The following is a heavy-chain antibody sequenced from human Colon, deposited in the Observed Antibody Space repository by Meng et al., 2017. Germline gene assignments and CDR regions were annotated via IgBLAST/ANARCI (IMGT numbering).Heavy chain of an antibody. V-gene: IGHV1-2*06. CDR3: AKIHLGDSGLDY. J-gene: IGHJ4*02. D-gene: IGHD6-19*01. CDR2: INADSGGT. CDR1: GYSLSGYY. Sequence: QGQVVQSGAEVKKTGASVKVSCKASGYSLSGYYMHWVRQVPGQGLEWMGRINADSGGTNYAEKFQGRVTLTRDTSINTAYMEVTSLRSDDTAVYYCAKIHLGDSGLDYWGQGTLVTVSS.